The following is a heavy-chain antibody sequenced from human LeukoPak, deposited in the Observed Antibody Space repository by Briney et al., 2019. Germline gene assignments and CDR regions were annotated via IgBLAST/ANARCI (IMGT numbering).Heavy chain of an antibody. CDR3: ERVFGVVINFDY. V-gene: IGHV3-7*04. CDR2: IKQDGSEK. J-gene: IGHJ4*02. Sequence: PGGSLRLSCAASGFTFSNYWMSWVRQAPGKGLEWVANIKQDGSEKYYVDSVRGRFTISRDNAKNSLYLQMNSLRAEDTAVYYCERVFGVVINFDYWGQGTLVTVSS. CDR1: GFTFSNYW. D-gene: IGHD3-3*01.